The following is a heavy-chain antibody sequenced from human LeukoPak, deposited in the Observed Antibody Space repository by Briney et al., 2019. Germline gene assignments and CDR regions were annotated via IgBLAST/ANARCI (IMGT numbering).Heavy chain of an antibody. CDR3: AKDQSSFCSRSSCYALHY. Sequence: GGSLRLSCAASGFTFSGYGMHWVRQAPGKGLEWVAFIRNDGSNKYYADSMKGRFTISRDNSKNTLYLQMNSLRTGDTAVCYCAKDQSSFCSRSSCYALHYWGQGTLVTVSS. D-gene: IGHD2-2*01. J-gene: IGHJ4*02. CDR2: IRNDGSNK. V-gene: IGHV3-30*02. CDR1: GFTFSGYG.